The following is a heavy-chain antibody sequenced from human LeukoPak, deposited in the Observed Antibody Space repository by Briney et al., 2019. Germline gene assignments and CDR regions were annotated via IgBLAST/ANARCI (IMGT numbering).Heavy chain of an antibody. CDR1: GYTFTGYY. D-gene: IGHD3-10*01. J-gene: IGHJ4*02. CDR3: ARATEGEPQLLWFGEGPPGPTYYFDY. V-gene: IGHV1-2*02. CDR2: INPNSGGT. Sequence: ASVKVSCKASGYTFTGYYMHWVRQAPGQGLEWMGWINPNSGGTNYAQKFQGRVTMTRDTSISTAYMELSRLRSDDTAVYYCARATEGEPQLLWFGEGPPGPTYYFDYWGQGTLVTVSS.